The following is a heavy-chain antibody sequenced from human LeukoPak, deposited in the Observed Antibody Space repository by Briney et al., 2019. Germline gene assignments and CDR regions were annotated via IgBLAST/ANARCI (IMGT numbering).Heavy chain of an antibody. J-gene: IGHJ4*02. CDR1: GGSISSSSHY. CDR2: IYYSGST. CDR3: ARNASIAAAGNGGRYFDY. Sequence: SETLSLTCTVSGGSISSSSHYWGWLRQPPGKGLEWVGSIYYSGSTSYNPSLKSRVTISVDTSKNEFSLSLSSVAAADTAVYYCARNASIAAAGNGGRYFDYWGQGTLVTVSS. D-gene: IGHD6-13*01. V-gene: IGHV4-39*01.